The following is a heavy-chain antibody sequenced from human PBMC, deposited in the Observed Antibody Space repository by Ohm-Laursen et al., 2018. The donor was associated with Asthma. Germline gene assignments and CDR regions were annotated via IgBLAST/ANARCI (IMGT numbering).Heavy chain of an antibody. CDR1: GFTFSSYG. CDR2: MSYDGSLK. V-gene: IGHV3-30*12. D-gene: IGHD4-17*01. CDR3: TRGGHYGSYFDY. J-gene: IGHJ4*02. Sequence: SLRLSCAASGFTFSSYGMHWVRQAPGKGLEWVAVMSYDGSLKYYADSVNGRFTTSRDNAKNSVYLQMNSLRAEDTAVYYCTRGGHYGSYFDYWGQGTLVTVSS.